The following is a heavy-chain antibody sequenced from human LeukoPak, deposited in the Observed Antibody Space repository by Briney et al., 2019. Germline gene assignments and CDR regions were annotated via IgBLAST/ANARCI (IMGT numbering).Heavy chain of an antibody. V-gene: IGHV3-30*03. CDR1: GFTFSSYG. J-gene: IGHJ4*02. D-gene: IGHD2-2*01. Sequence: GGSLRLSCAASGFTFSSYGMHWVRQAPGKGLEWVAVISYDGSNKYYADSVKGRFTISRDNSKNTLYLQMNSLRAEDTAVYYCATSSVVVPAAASDYWGQGTLVTVSS. CDR2: ISYDGSNK. CDR3: ATSSVVVPAAASDY.